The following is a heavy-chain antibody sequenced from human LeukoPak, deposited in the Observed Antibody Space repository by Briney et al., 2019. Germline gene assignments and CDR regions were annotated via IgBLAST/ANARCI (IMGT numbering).Heavy chain of an antibody. J-gene: IGHJ5*02. CDR1: GGSISSGDYY. V-gene: IGHV4-30-4*08. D-gene: IGHD1-14*01. Sequence: PSQTLSLTCTVSGGSISSGDYYWSWIRQPPGKGLEWIGYIYYSGSTYYNPSLKSRVTISVDTSKNQFSLKLSSVTAADTAVYYCARVISEINWFDPWGQGTLVTVSS. CDR3: ARVISEINWFDP. CDR2: IYYSGST.